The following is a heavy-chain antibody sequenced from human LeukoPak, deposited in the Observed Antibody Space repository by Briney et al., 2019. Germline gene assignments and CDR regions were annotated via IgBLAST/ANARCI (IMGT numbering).Heavy chain of an antibody. CDR2: IYSGGST. V-gene: IGHV3-66*01. J-gene: IGHJ6*02. CDR3: AKERAYCSGGSCYLDV. CDR1: GFTVSSNY. Sequence: GGSLRLSCAASGFTVSSNYMNWVRQPPGKGLEWVSVIYSGGSTYYADSVKGRFTISRDNSKNTLYLQMNSLRAEDTAVYYCAKERAYCSGGSCYLDVWGQGTTVTVSS. D-gene: IGHD2-15*01.